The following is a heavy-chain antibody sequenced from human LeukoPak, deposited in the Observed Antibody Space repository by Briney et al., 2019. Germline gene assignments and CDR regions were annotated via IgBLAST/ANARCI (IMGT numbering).Heavy chain of an antibody. J-gene: IGHJ4*02. CDR2: IKQDGSQR. CDR1: GFTFSSYW. Sequence: GGSLRLSCAASGFTFSSYWMSWVRQAPGEGPEWVANIKQDGSQRNYVDSVKGRFTISRDNAKNSLYLQMNSLRAEDTAVYYCAKDSPFGGNWGQGTLVTVSS. D-gene: IGHD1-26*01. CDR3: AKDSPFGGN. V-gene: IGHV3-7*01.